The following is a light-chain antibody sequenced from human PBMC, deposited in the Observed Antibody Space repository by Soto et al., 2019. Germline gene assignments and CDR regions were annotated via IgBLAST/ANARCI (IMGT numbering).Light chain of an antibody. CDR2: LGS. Sequence: DIVITQCPLSLPVRPRYSAVISFRSTQSLLHSTGYNHLDWYLQKPGQSPQLLIYLGSNRASGVPDRFSGSGSGTDFTLTISRVEAEDVGVYYCMQSLQTFTVGKVTRPESK. V-gene: IGKV2-28*01. CDR3: MQSLQTFT. J-gene: IGKJ5*01. CDR1: QSLLHSTGYNH.